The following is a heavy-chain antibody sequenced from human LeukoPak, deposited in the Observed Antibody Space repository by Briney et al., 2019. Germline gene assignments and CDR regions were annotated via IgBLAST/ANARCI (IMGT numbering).Heavy chain of an antibody. J-gene: IGHJ6*02. CDR3: ARQFEQYYDSSGSYPPPGMDV. Sequence: GESLKISCKGSGSSFTSYLIAWVRQMPGKGLEWMGSIYPGDSDTTSSPSFQGQVTISADQSINTAYLQWSSLKASDTAMYYCARQFEQYYDSSGSYPPPGMDVWGQGTTVTVSS. D-gene: IGHD3-22*01. CDR2: IYPGDSDT. CDR1: GSSFTSYL. V-gene: IGHV5-51*01.